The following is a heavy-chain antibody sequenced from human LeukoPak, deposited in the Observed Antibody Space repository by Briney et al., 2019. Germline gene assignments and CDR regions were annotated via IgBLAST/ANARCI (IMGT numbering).Heavy chain of an antibody. J-gene: IGHJ4*02. CDR2: IKQDGSEK. CDR1: GFTFSSYW. CDR3: ARTRSSGGLYYFDY. D-gene: IGHD6-6*01. V-gene: IGHV3-7*01. Sequence: GGSLRLSCAASGFTFSSYWMSWVRQAPGKGLEWVANIKQDGSEKYYVDSVKGRFTISRDNAKNSLYPQMNSLRAEDTAVYYCARTRSSGGLYYFDYWGQGTLVTASS.